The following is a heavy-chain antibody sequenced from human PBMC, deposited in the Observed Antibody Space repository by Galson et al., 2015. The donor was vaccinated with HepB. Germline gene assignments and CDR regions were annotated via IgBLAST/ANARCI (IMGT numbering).Heavy chain of an antibody. CDR3: TTEMAVVYYFDY. CDR1: GFTFSNAW. V-gene: IGHV3-15*01. D-gene: IGHD2-15*01. CDR2: IKSKTDGGTT. Sequence: SLRLSCAASGFTFSNAWMSWVRQAPGKGLEWVGRIKSKTDGGTTDYAASVKGRFTISRDDSKNTLYLQMNSLKTEDTAVYYCTTEMAVVYYFDYWGQGTLVTVSS. J-gene: IGHJ4*02.